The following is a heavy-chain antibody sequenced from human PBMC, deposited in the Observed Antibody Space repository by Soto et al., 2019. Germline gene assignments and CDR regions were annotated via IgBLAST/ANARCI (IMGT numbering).Heavy chain of an antibody. J-gene: IGHJ6*03. Sequence: GGSLRLSCAASGFTVSSNYMSWVRQAPGKGLEWVSVIYSGGSTYYADSVKGRFTISRDNSKNTLYLQMNSLRAEDTAVYYCAREVREYSSSSLGQNYYYYYMDVWGKGTTVTVSS. D-gene: IGHD6-6*01. CDR3: AREVREYSSSSLGQNYYYYYMDV. V-gene: IGHV3-66*01. CDR1: GFTVSSNY. CDR2: IYSGGST.